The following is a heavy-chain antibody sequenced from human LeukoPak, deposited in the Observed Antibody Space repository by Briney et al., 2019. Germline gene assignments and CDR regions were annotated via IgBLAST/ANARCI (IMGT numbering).Heavy chain of an antibody. CDR2: INPNSGGT. CDR1: GYTFTGYY. CDR3: AREFRSDSY. J-gene: IGHJ4*02. V-gene: IGHV1-2*02. Sequence: ASVKVSCKASGYTFTGYYMHWVRQAPGQGLEWMGWINPNSGGTNYAQKFQSRLTMTRDTSTSTAYMELSDLRSEDTAVYYCAREFRSDSYWGQGTLVTVSS.